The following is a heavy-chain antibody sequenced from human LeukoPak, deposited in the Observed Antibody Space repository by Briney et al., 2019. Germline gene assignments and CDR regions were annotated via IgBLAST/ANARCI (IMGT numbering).Heavy chain of an antibody. V-gene: IGHV4-4*07. J-gene: IGHJ4*02. D-gene: IGHD2-21*01. CDR2: IYSSGST. Sequence: SETLSLTCTVSGGSISDYFWSWTRQPAGKGLEWIGRIYSSGSTLYNPSLKSRVTMSVDTSKNQFSLRLTSVTAADTAVYYCARGPYCGDDCHFDSWGRGTLFTVSS. CDR1: GGSISDYF. CDR3: ARGPYCGDDCHFDS.